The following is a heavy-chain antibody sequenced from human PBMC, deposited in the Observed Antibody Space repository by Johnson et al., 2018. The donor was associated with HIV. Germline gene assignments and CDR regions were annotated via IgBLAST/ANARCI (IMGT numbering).Heavy chain of an antibody. D-gene: IGHD5-18*01. CDR3: AREVGIQLWSSDAFDI. Sequence: EVHLVESGGGLVQPGGSLRLSCTASGFSFSDYWMTWVRQAPGKGPEWVANINQDGSEKYYVDSMKGRFTIYRDNPKNSLYLQINSLRAEDTAVYYCAREVGIQLWSSDAFDIWGQGTMVTVSS. J-gene: IGHJ3*02. CDR1: GFSFSDYW. V-gene: IGHV3-7*01. CDR2: INQDGSEK.